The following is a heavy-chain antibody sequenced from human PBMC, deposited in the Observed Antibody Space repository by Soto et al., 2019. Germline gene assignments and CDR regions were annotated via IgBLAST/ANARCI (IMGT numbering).Heavy chain of an antibody. CDR1: GYIFTTYG. J-gene: IGHJ4*02. V-gene: IGHV1-18*01. D-gene: IGHD1-1*01. CDR2: ISAHNGNT. Sequence: QVHLVQSGAEVKKPGASVKVSCKGSGYIFTTYGITWVRQAPGQGLECMGWISAHNGNTNYAQKLQGRVTVTRDTSTSTAYMELRNLRSDDTAVYYCARGRYGDYWGQGALVPVSS. CDR3: ARGRYGDY.